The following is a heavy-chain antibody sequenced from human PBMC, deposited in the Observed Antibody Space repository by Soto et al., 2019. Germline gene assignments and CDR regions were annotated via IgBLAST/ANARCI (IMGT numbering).Heavy chain of an antibody. CDR1: GYTFTGYY. V-gene: IGHV1-2*02. D-gene: IGHD2-2*02. CDR2: INPNSGGT. Sequence: ASVNVSCKASGYTFTGYYMHWVRQAPGQGLEWMGWINPNSGGTNYAQKFQGRVTMTRDTSISTAYMELSRLRSDDTAVYYCALPAAIQLGRRRYNRCEHWGKGKMVIVSS. J-gene: IGHJ5*02. CDR3: ALPAAIQLGRRRYNRCEH.